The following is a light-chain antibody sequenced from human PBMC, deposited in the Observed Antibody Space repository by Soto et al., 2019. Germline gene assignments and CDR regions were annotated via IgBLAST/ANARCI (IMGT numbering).Light chain of an antibody. J-gene: IGKJ4*01. CDR2: GAS. V-gene: IGKV3-15*01. Sequence: EIVMTQSPVTLSVSPGERATLSCRASQSVSNKLAWYQQKPGQAPRLLMYGASTRATGAPARFSASGSGTEFILTISRLQSEDFASYYCQQYDSWPFTFGGGTKVDI. CDR3: QQYDSWPFT. CDR1: QSVSNK.